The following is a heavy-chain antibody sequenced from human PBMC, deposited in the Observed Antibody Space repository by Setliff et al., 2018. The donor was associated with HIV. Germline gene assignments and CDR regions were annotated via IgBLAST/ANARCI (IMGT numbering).Heavy chain of an antibody. D-gene: IGHD3-10*01. CDR2: INHGGDT. V-gene: IGHV4-38-2*01. CDR1: GYSISSGYY. J-gene: IGHJ4*02. Sequence: SETLSLTCAVSGYSISSGYYWGWIRQTPGKGLEWIGEINHGGDTNYNPSFKSRVTISVGSSYNHFSLKLSSVTAADTGVYYCASRRGIEFYFDIWGQGTPVTVSS. CDR3: ASRRGIEFYFDI.